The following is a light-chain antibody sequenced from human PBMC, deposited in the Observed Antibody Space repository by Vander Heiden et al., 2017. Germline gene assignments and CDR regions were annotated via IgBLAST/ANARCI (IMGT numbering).Light chain of an antibody. CDR1: QSISSW. CDR3: QQDNSYPYT. Sequence: DIKMTQSPSTLSASVGDRVTITCRASQSISSWLAWYQQKPGKAPKLLIYKASSLESGVPSRLSGSGSGTEFTLTISSLQPDDFATYDCQQDNSYPYTFGQGTKLEIK. V-gene: IGKV1-5*03. CDR2: KAS. J-gene: IGKJ2*01.